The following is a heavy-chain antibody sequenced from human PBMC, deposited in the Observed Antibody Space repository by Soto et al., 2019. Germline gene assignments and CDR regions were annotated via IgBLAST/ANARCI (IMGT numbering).Heavy chain of an antibody. Sequence: GGSLRLSCAASGFTFSSYGMHWVRQAPGKGLEWVAVISYDGSNKYYADSVKGRFTISRDNSKNTLYLQMNSLRAEDTAVYYCAKGRRIAALHGGGFDYWGQGTLVTVS. CDR2: ISYDGSNK. D-gene: IGHD6-6*01. CDR1: GFTFSSYG. CDR3: AKGRRIAALHGGGFDY. J-gene: IGHJ4*02. V-gene: IGHV3-30*18.